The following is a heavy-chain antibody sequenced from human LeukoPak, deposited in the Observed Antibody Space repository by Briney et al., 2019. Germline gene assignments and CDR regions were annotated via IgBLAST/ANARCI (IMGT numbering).Heavy chain of an antibody. J-gene: IGHJ4*02. V-gene: IGHV3-49*04. CDR2: IRSNTCGGTA. Sequence: PGGSLRLSCAASGFTFSSYNMNWVRQAPGKGLEWVGFIRSNTCGGTAEYAASVKGRFTISRDDSKSIAYLQMNSLKTEDTAVYYCTKGDYHAYWGQGTLATVSS. CDR1: GFTFSSYN. CDR3: TKGDYHAY.